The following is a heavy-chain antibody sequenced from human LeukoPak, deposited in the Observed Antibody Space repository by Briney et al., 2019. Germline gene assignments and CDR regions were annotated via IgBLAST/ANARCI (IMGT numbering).Heavy chain of an antibody. V-gene: IGHV5-51*01. CDR1: GYSFTSYW. CDR2: IYPGDSDT. Sequence: GESLKISCKGSGYSFTSYWIGWVRQMPGKGLEWMGIIYPGDSDTRYSPPFQGQVTISADKSTSTAYLQWSSLKASDTAMYYCAGSSRVSAYYYYYGMDVWGQGTTVTVSS. J-gene: IGHJ6*02. CDR3: AGSSRVSAYYYYYGMDV. D-gene: IGHD6-13*01.